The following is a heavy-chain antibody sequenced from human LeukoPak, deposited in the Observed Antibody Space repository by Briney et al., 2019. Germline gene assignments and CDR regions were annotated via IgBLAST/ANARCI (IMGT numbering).Heavy chain of an antibody. CDR3: TRRLGGSSEGYDY. J-gene: IGHJ4*02. Sequence: ASVKVSCKASGHTFTGYYIHWVRQAPGQGLEWMGWINPNNGGTKYTRKFLGRVTMTGDTSINTAYMEVTSLRSDDTAVYYCTRRLGGSSEGYDYWGQGTLVTVSS. D-gene: IGHD1-26*01. CDR2: INPNNGGT. V-gene: IGHV1-2*02. CDR1: GHTFTGYY.